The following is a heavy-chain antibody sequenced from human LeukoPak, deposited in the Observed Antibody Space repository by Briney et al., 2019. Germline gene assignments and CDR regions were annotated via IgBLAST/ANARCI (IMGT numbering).Heavy chain of an antibody. Sequence: SETLSLTCTVSGGSISSYYWSWIRQPPGKGLEWIGYIYYSGSTNYNPSLKSRVTISVDTSKNQFSQKLSSVTAADTAVYYCARYVGGYCSSTSCPSVGMDVWGQGTTVTVSS. CDR1: GGSISSYY. V-gene: IGHV4-59*01. CDR2: IYYSGST. J-gene: IGHJ6*02. D-gene: IGHD2-2*01. CDR3: ARYVGGYCSSTSCPSVGMDV.